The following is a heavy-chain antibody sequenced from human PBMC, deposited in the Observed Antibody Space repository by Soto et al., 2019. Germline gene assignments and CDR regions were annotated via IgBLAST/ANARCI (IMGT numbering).Heavy chain of an antibody. CDR2: IYHSGST. CDR3: ARGISTGAIHFDY. CDR1: GGSISSSNW. Sequence: PSETLSLTCAVSGGSISSSNWWSWVRQPPGKGLEWIGEIYHSGSTNYNPSLKGRVTISVDKSKNQFSLKLSSVTAADTAVYYCARGISTGAIHFDYWGQGTLVTVSS. V-gene: IGHV4-4*02. D-gene: IGHD1-26*01. J-gene: IGHJ4*02.